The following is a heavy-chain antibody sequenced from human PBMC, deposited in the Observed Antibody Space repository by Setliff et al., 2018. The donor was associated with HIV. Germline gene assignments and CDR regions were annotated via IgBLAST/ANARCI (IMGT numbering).Heavy chain of an antibody. CDR2: INAGNGNT. J-gene: IGHJ2*01. D-gene: IGHD6-13*01. CDR3: ARAQSSWYAWYFDL. Sequence: GASVKVSCKASGYTFTRNAIHWVRQAPGQSLEWMGWINAGNGNTKYSQKFQGRVTITRDTSASTAYMELSSLRSEDTAVYYCARAQSSWYAWYFDLWGRGTLVTVSS. V-gene: IGHV1-3*01. CDR1: GYTFTRNA.